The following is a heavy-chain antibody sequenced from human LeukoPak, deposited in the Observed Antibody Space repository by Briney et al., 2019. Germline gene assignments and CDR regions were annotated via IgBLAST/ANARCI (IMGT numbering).Heavy chain of an antibody. CDR2: INAGNGNT. CDR1: GCTFTSYA. D-gene: IGHD3-22*01. CDR3: ARDRYDSSGYGYYFDY. V-gene: IGHV1-3*01. Sequence: ASVKVSCKASGCTFTSYATHWVRQAPGQRLEWMGWINAGNGNTKYSQKFQGRVTITRDTSASTAYMELSSLRSEDTAVYYCARDRYDSSGYGYYFDYWGQGTLVTVSS. J-gene: IGHJ4*02.